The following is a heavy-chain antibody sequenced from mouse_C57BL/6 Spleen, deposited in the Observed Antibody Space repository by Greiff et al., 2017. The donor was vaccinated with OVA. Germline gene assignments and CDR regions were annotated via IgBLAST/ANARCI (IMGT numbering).Heavy chain of an antibody. Sequence: VMLVESGPELVKPGASVKISCKASGYAFSSSWMNWVKQRPGKGLEWIGRIYPGDGDTNYNGKFKGKATLTADKSSSTAYMQLSSLTSEDSAVYFCARGHYYGSSYGYFDVWGTGTTVTVSS. CDR3: ARGHYYGSSYGYFDV. D-gene: IGHD1-1*01. V-gene: IGHV1-82*01. CDR2: IYPGDGDT. J-gene: IGHJ1*03. CDR1: GYAFSSSW.